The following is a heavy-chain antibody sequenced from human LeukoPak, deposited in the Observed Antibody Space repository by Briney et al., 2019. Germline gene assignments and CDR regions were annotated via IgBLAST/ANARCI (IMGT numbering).Heavy chain of an antibody. CDR1: GFTFSSYS. V-gene: IGHV3-48*02. Sequence: GGSLRLSCAASGFTFSSYSMDWVRQAPGKGLEWVSYIGSSSRTIIYADSVKGRFTISRDDAKNSLYLQMNSLRDEDTAVYYCARVPWCGGYCPNWFDPWGQGTLVTVSS. CDR2: IGSSSRTI. CDR3: ARVPWCGGYCPNWFDP. J-gene: IGHJ5*02. D-gene: IGHD2-21*02.